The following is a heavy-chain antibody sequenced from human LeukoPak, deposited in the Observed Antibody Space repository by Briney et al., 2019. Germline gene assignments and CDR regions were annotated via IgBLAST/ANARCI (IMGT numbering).Heavy chain of an antibody. CDR1: GYTLTELS. Sequence: ASVKVSCKVSGYTLTELSMHWVRQAPGKGLEWMGGFDPEDGETIYARKFQGRVTMTEDTSTDTAYMELSSLRSEDTAVYYCATVPRKYSNYFYWGQGTLVTVSS. D-gene: IGHD4-11*01. V-gene: IGHV1-24*01. J-gene: IGHJ4*02. CDR3: ATVPRKYSNYFY. CDR2: FDPEDGET.